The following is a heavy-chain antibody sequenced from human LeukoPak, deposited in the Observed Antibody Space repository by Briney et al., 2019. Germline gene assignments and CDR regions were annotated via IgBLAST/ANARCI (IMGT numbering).Heavy chain of an antibody. J-gene: IGHJ4*02. CDR1: GSTFSNDW. Sequence: PGGSLRLSCAASGSTFSNDWMSWVRQAPGKGLEWVANIKQDGSEKYYVDSVKGRFTISRDNAKNSLYLQMNSLRAEDTAVYYCAREYYDILTGYFVPNDYWGQGTLVTVSS. V-gene: IGHV3-7*01. CDR3: AREYYDILTGYFVPNDY. CDR2: IKQDGSEK. D-gene: IGHD3-9*01.